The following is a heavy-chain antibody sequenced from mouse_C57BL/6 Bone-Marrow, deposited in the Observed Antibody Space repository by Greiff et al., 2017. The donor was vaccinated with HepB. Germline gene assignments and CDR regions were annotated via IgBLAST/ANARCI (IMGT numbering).Heavy chain of an antibody. J-gene: IGHJ4*01. CDR2: INSDGGST. V-gene: IGHV5-2*01. CDR3: ARPNSYYYYAMDY. Sequence: EVQRVESGGGLVQPGESLKLSCESNEYEFPSHDMSWVRKTPEKRLELVAAINSDGGSTYYPDTMERRFIISRDNTKKTLYLQMSSLMSEDTAVYYWARPNSYYYYAMDYWGQGTSVTVSS. D-gene: IGHD1-1*01. CDR1: EYEFPSHD.